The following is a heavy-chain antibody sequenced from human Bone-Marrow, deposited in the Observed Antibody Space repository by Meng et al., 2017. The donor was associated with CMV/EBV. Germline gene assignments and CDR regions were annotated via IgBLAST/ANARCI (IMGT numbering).Heavy chain of an antibody. CDR3: ARDPLAAPGNGY. CDR1: GYNLNGYY. D-gene: IGHD6-13*01. CDR2: INPNSGDT. V-gene: IGHV1-2*02. J-gene: IGHJ4*02. Sequence: QVQLVQSGAEVKKSGASVKVSCKASGYNLNGYYIHWVRQAPGQGLEWMGWINPNSGDTHYAQKFQGRVTMTREPSISTAYMELSRLRFDDTAVYFCARDPLAAPGNGYWGQGTLVTVSS.